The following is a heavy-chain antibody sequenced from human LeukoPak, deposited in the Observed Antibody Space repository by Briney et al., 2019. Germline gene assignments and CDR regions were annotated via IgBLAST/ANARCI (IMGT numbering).Heavy chain of an antibody. CDR2: ISSSSSYI. Sequence: GGSLRLSCAASGFTFSSYSMNWVRQAPGKGLEWVSSISSSSSYIYYADSVKGRFTISRDNAKNSLYLQMNSLRAEDTAVYYCARGPLYYYDSSGYYRFDYWGQGTLVTVSS. CDR1: GFTFSSYS. D-gene: IGHD3-22*01. CDR3: ARGPLYYYDSSGYYRFDY. V-gene: IGHV3-21*01. J-gene: IGHJ4*02.